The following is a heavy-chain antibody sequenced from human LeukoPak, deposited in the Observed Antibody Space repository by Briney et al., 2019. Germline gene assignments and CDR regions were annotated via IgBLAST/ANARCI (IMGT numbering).Heavy chain of an antibody. J-gene: IGHJ4*02. V-gene: IGHV4-4*07. Sequence: PSETLSLTCTVSGGSISSYNWSWIRQPAGKGLERIERIYTSGSTHSSPSLKCRVTMSVDTSKNQYSLNLGSVAAAGTAVYYCARGPYCGGDCYFDDWGQGTLVTVSS. CDR2: IYTSGST. D-gene: IGHD2-21*01. CDR1: GGSISSYN. CDR3: ARGPYCGGDCYFDD.